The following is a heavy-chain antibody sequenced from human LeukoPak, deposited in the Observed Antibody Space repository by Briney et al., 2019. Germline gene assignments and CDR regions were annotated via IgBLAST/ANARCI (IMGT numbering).Heavy chain of an antibody. CDR3: ARDAVTTGPAPYYYYMDV. CDR2: IIPIFGTA. D-gene: IGHD4-11*01. Sequence: GASVKVSCKASGGTFSSYAISWVRQAPGQGLEWMGGIIPIFGTANYAQKFQGRVTITADESTSTAYMELSSLRSEDTAVYYCARDAVTTGPAPYYYYMDVWGKGTTVTVSS. J-gene: IGHJ6*03. CDR1: GGTFSSYA. V-gene: IGHV1-69*13.